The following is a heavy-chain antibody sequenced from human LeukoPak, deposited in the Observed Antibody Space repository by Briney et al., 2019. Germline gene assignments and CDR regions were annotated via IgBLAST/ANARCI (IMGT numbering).Heavy chain of an antibody. D-gene: IGHD3-3*01. V-gene: IGHV1-46*01. CDR1: GYTSTSYY. J-gene: IGHJ4*02. Sequence: ASVKVSCKASGYTSTSYYMHWVRQAPGQGLEWMGIINPSGGSTSYAQKFQGRVTMTRDTSTSTVYMELSSLRSEDTAVYYCARHGAEGVDFDYWGQGTLVTVSS. CDR2: INPSGGST. CDR3: ARHGAEGVDFDY.